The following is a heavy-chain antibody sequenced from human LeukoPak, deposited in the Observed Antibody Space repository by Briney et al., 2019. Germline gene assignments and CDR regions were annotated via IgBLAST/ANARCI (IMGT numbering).Heavy chain of an antibody. Sequence: SVKVSCKASGYTFTSYGISWVRQAPGQGLEWMGGIIPIFGTANYAQKFQGRVTITADKSTSTAYMELSSLRSEDTAVYYCARDKRTFWDFWSGYHYYYYCMDVWGKGTTVTVSS. CDR2: IIPIFGTA. CDR3: ARDKRTFWDFWSGYHYYYYCMDV. J-gene: IGHJ6*03. V-gene: IGHV1-69*06. D-gene: IGHD3-3*01. CDR1: GYTFTSYG.